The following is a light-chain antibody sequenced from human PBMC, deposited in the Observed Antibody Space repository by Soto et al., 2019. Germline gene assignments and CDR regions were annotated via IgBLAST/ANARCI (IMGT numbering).Light chain of an antibody. Sequence: QRTQAPSTLSLSVRERMTVTCLASQSISSWLAWYQQKPGKAPKLLIYDASSLESGVPSRFSGSGSGTEFTLTNSSLQPDEFAPYYCQLYNSYWTFGQGTKVDSK. V-gene: IGKV1-5*01. J-gene: IGKJ1*01. CDR2: DAS. CDR1: QSISSW. CDR3: QLYNSYWT.